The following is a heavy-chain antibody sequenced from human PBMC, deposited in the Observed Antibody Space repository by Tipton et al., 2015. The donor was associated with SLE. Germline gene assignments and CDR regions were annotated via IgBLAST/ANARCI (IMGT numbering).Heavy chain of an antibody. Sequence: TLSLTCAVSAYSISTGYHWGWIRQPPGKGLEWIASIHHSGNTYYNPSLKSRATISVDTSKNQFSLELNSVTAADTAVYFCAREGGYAGSGSYGTVWGQGTTVTVSS. CDR3: AREGGYAGSGSYGTV. J-gene: IGHJ6*02. D-gene: IGHD3-10*01. CDR1: AYSISTGYH. CDR2: IHHSGNT. V-gene: IGHV4-38-2*02.